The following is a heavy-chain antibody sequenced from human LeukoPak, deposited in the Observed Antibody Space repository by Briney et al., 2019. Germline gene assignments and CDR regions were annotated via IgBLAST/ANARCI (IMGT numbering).Heavy chain of an antibody. CDR3: ATYDSCGYYGY. V-gene: IGHV3-33*01. Sequence: GRSLRDSCAASGFTFSSYGMHWVRQAPGKGLEWVAVIWYDGSNKYYADSVKGRFTISRDNSKNTLYLQMNSLRAEDTAVYYCATYDSCGYYGYWGQGTLVTVSS. CDR2: IWYDGSNK. J-gene: IGHJ4*02. CDR1: GFTFSSYG. D-gene: IGHD3-22*01.